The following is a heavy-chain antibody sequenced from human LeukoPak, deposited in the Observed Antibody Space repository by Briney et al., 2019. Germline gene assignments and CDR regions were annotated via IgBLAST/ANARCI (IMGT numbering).Heavy chain of an antibody. D-gene: IGHD2-2*01. Sequence: GGSLRLSCAASGFTFSSYAMSWVRQAPGKGLEWVSAISGNGGSTYYADSVKGRFTISRDNSKNTLYLQMNSLRAEDTAVYYCAKETRRVPAANDAFDIWGQGTMVTVSS. CDR2: ISGNGGST. CDR1: GFTFSSYA. J-gene: IGHJ3*02. V-gene: IGHV3-23*01. CDR3: AKETRRVPAANDAFDI.